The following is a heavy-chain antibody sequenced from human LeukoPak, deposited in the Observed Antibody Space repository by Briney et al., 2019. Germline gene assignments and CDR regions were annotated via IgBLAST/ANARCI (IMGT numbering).Heavy chain of an antibody. J-gene: IGHJ4*02. V-gene: IGHV1-8*01. D-gene: IGHD1-26*01. Sequence: GASVKVSCKASGYSFINNDINWVRQAPGQGLEWMAWMNPKSGNTGSAQHFQGRVTLTQNIAKSTAYLEVRNLKPEDTAVYYCVRDHRGSDDFWGQGTLVIVTS. CDR3: VRDHRGSDDF. CDR1: GYSFINND. CDR2: MNPKSGNT.